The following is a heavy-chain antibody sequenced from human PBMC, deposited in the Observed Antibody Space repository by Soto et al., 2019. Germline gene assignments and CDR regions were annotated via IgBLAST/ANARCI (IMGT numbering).Heavy chain of an antibody. CDR3: AKGSIVGATKDWFDP. J-gene: IGHJ5*02. V-gene: IGHV3-30*18. CDR2: ISYDGSSK. Sequence: PGGSLRLSCAASGFTFSSYGMYWARQAPGKGLEWVAVISYDGSSKYYADSVKGRLTISRDNSENTLYLQMNSLRAEDTAVYYCAKGSIVGATKDWFDPWGQGTLVTVSS. CDR1: GFTFSSYG. D-gene: IGHD1-26*01.